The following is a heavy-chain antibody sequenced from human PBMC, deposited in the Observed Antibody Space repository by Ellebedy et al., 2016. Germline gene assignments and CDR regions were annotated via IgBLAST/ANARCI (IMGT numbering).Heavy chain of an antibody. CDR2: IYYSGST. V-gene: IGHV4-59*13. J-gene: IGHJ4*02. CDR1: GGSISSYY. D-gene: IGHD6-13*01. Sequence: SETLSLXCTVSGGSISSYYWSWIRQPPGKGLEWIGYIYYSGSTNYNPSLKSRVTISVDTSKNQFSLKLSSVTAADTAVYYCARDYEQLGFDYWGQGTLVTVSS. CDR3: ARDYEQLGFDY.